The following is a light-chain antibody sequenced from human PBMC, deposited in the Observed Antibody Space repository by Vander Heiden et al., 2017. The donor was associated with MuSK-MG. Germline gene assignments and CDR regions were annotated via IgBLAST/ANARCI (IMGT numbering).Light chain of an antibody. CDR3: SAWDSSGSVWV. V-gene: IGLV10-54*01. Sequence: QSGLTQPPSVSTGLRQTATPTCTGNSNNIGNQGAAWLQQHQGHPPKLLAYRNNNRPSGISERLSASRSGNTASLTITGLQPEDEADYYCSAWDSSGSVWVFGGGTKLTVL. CDR1: SNNIGNQG. CDR2: RNN. J-gene: IGLJ3*02.